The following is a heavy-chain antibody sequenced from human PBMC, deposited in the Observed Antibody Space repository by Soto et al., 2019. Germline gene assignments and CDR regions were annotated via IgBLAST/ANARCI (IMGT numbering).Heavy chain of an antibody. V-gene: IGHV4-34*01. CDR1: GGSFSGYY. CDR3: ARGFGYSCGWYKTAFEF. CDR2: INHSGST. D-gene: IGHD6-19*01. J-gene: IGHJ3*01. Sequence: SETLSLTCAVYGGSFSGYYWSWIRQPPGKGLEWIGEINHSGSTNYNPSHGSRVTISVDTSKNQFSLKLSFVTAADTVVYYCARGFGYSCGWYKTAFEFWGQGTMVTVSS.